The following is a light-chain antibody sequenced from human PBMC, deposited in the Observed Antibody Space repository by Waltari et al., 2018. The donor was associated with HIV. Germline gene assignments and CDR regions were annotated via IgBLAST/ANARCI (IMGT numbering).Light chain of an antibody. Sequence: EIVLTQSPGTLSLSPGERVTLSCSPSQSISSNYLAWHQQKPGQAPRLLIFGASTRATGVPDRFSGSGSGTDFTLTISGLEPEDFAVYYCQQYGHSPPYTFGQGTKLEIK. CDR2: GAS. CDR1: QSISSNY. J-gene: IGKJ2*01. V-gene: IGKV3-20*01. CDR3: QQYGHSPPYT.